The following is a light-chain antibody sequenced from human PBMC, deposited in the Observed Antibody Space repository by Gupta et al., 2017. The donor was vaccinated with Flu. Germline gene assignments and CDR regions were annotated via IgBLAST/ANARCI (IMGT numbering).Light chain of an antibody. CDR2: KDS. Sequence: PGQTARSACSGEAVPKEYGYWYQQRSGQAPVLVIYKDSERPSGIPERFSGSRSGTTVTVTISGVQDEDEADYYCQSADSSGTWVFGGGTKLTVL. V-gene: IGLV3-25*03. J-gene: IGLJ3*02. CDR1: AVPKEY. CDR3: QSADSSGTWV.